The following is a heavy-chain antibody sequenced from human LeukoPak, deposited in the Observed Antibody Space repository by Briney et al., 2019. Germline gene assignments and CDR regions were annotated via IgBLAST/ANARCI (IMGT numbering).Heavy chain of an antibody. Sequence: GGSLRLSCAASGFTFSSYSMNWVRQAPGKGLEWVANIKQDGSDKHYVDSVKGRFTISRDNAKNSLFLQMDSLRDEDTAVYYCARWWNAFDIWGQGTMVTVSS. CDR3: ARWWNAFDI. D-gene: IGHD2-15*01. CDR2: IKQDGSDK. CDR1: GFTFSSYS. J-gene: IGHJ3*02. V-gene: IGHV3-7*02.